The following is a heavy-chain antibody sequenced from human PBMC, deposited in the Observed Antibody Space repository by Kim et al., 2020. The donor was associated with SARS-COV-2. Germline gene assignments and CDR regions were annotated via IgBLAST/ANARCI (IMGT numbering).Heavy chain of an antibody. CDR3: VRDRHYYFDSRSYSVAFDI. J-gene: IGHJ3*02. Sequence: ASVKVSCKASGYTFTSYGISWVRQAPGLGLEWMGWISGYNGNTDYAQKFQGRVTMTTDTSTSTVYMELRGLRSDDTAVYYCVRDRHYYFDSRSYSVAFDIWGQGTMVTVSS. V-gene: IGHV1-18*01. CDR1: GYTFTSYG. CDR2: ISGYNGNT. D-gene: IGHD3-22*01.